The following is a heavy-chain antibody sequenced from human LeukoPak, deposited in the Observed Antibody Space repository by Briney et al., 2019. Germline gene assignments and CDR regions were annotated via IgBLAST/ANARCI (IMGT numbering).Heavy chain of an antibody. CDR1: GFTFSRFN. Sequence: GGSLRLSCVASGFTFSRFNMHWVRQAPGKGLEWVPLIWYDGTDTYYADAVKGRFTISRDDSKNTVYLQMNSLRAEDTAFYYCARGFLDFDFWGHGTLVTVSS. CDR3: ARGFLDFDF. J-gene: IGHJ4*01. V-gene: IGHV3-33*01. D-gene: IGHD3-3*01. CDR2: IWYDGTDT.